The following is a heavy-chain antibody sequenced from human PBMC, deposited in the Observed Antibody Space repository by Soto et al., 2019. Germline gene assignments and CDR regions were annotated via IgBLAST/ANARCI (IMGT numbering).Heavy chain of an antibody. Sequence: ASVKVSCKASGYTFTGYYMHWVRQAPGQGLEWMGWINPNSGGTNYAQKFQGWVTMTRDTSISTAYMELSRLRSDDTAVYYCARGTVTGDYYYYYKDVWGKGTTVTVSS. CDR3: ARGTVTGDYYYYYKDV. D-gene: IGHD4-17*01. CDR2: INPNSGGT. CDR1: GYTFTGYY. J-gene: IGHJ6*03. V-gene: IGHV1-2*04.